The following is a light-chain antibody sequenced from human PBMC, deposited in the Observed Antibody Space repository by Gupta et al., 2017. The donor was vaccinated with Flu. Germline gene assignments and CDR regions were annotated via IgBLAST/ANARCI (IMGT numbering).Light chain of an antibody. CDR1: QSLLHSNGYNY. Sequence: DIVMTQSPLSLPVTPGEPASISCRSSQSLLHSNGYNYLDWYLQKPGQSPQLLIYLGSNRASGVPDRFSGSGSGTDFTLKISRDQAEDVGVYYCMQALQTPRTFGGGTKVEIK. CDR3: MQALQTPRT. CDR2: LGS. V-gene: IGKV2-28*01. J-gene: IGKJ4*01.